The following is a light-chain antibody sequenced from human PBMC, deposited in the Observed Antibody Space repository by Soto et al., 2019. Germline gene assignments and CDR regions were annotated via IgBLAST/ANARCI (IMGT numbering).Light chain of an antibody. J-gene: IGKJ4*01. CDR2: GAY. V-gene: IGKV1-33*01. Sequence: DIQMTQSPSSLSASVGDRVTITCQASQDISNSLNWYQQTSGKAPKLLIYGAYNLETGVPSRFTGSQSGTDITFTITSLQPEDVATYFCQQCDNLPPTFGGGTKVEI. CDR3: QQCDNLPPT. CDR1: QDISNS.